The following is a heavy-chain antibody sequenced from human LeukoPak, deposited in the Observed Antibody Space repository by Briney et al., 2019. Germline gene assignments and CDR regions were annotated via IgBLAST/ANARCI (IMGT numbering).Heavy chain of an antibody. CDR2: IDHSGST. CDR3: ARGNRPYGEHEAFDI. CDR1: GGSFSGYY. J-gene: IGHJ3*02. Sequence: SETLSLTCAVYGGSFSGYYCSWIRQPPRKGLEWIGEIDHSGSTNYNPSLQSRVTISVDTSKNQFSLKVSSVSAADTAVYYCARGNRPYGEHEAFDIWGHGTTVTVSP. V-gene: IGHV4-34*01. D-gene: IGHD3-10*01.